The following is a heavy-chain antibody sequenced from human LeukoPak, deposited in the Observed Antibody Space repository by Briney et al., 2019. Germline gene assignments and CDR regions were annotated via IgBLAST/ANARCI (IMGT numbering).Heavy chain of an antibody. CDR1: GYSFTSYW. D-gene: IGHD3-10*01. Sequence: GGSLKISCKGSGYSFTSYWIGWGRQMPGKDLELMGIIYPGYSDTRYSPSFQGQVTISADKSISTAYLQWSSLRASDTAMYYCARHHYYGSGAHPYYGMDVWGQGTTVTVSS. CDR3: ARHHYYGSGAHPYYGMDV. CDR2: IYPGYSDT. V-gene: IGHV5-51*01. J-gene: IGHJ6*02.